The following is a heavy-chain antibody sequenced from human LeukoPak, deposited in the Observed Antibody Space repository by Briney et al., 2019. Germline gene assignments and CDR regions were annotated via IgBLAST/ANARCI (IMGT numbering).Heavy chain of an antibody. V-gene: IGHV3-23*01. D-gene: IGHD5-18*01. CDR3: AKGTAMDLYYFDY. CDR2: ISGSGGST. CDR1: GFTFSSYA. Sequence: GGSLRLPCAASGFTFSSYAMSWVRQAPGKGLEWVSAISGSGGSTYYADSVKGRFTISRGNSKNTLYLQMNSLRAEDTAVYYCAKGTAMDLYYFDYWGQGTLVTVPS. J-gene: IGHJ4*02.